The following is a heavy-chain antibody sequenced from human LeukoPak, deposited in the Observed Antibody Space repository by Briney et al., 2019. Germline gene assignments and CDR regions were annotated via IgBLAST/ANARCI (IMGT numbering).Heavy chain of an antibody. CDR3: ARVDAFDL. CDR2: ISSPSTNI. Sequence: GGSLRLSCAASGFMFTSYSMNWVRQAPGKGLEWVAYISSPSTNIYYVDSVKGRFTISRDNAKNSLYLQMNSLRDEDTAVYYCARVDAFDLWGQGTMVTVSS. CDR1: GFMFTSYS. V-gene: IGHV3-48*02. J-gene: IGHJ3*01.